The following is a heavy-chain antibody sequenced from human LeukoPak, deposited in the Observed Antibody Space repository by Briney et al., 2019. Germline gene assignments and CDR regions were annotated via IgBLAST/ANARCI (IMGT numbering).Heavy chain of an antibody. CDR2: INPSGGST. Sequence: ASVKVSCKASGYTFTSYYMHWVRQAPGQGLEWMGIINPSGGSTSYAQKFQGRVTMTRDMSTSTVYMELSSLRSEDTAVYYCARAYYYGSGSYSAGYYYYYMDVWGKGTTVTVSS. CDR1: GYTFTSYY. D-gene: IGHD3-10*01. CDR3: ARAYYYGSGSYSAGYYYYYMDV. V-gene: IGHV1-46*01. J-gene: IGHJ6*03.